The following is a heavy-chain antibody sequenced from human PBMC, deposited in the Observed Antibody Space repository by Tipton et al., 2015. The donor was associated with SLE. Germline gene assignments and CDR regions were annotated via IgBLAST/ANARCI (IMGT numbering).Heavy chain of an antibody. J-gene: IGHJ3*02. CDR2: IYYSGST. Sequence: TLSLTCTVSGDSISSYYWSWIRQPPGKGLEWVGYIYYSGSTYYNPSLKSRVTISVDTSKNQFSLKLSSVTAADTAVYYCARRDGVVTLNAFDIWGQGTMVTVSS. CDR3: ARRDGVVTLNAFDI. D-gene: IGHD3-3*01. V-gene: IGHV4-59*04. CDR1: GDSISSYY.